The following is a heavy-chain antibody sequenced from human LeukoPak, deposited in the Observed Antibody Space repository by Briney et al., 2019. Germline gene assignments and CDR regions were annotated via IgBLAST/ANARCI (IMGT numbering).Heavy chain of an antibody. CDR1: GFTVSSNY. CDR3: ARRHRDSWSFDY. CDR2: IYSGGST. J-gene: IGHJ4*02. V-gene: IGHV3-66*02. Sequence: PGGSLRLSCAASGFTVSSNYMSWVRQAPGKWLEWVSVIYSGGSTYYADSVKGRFTISRDNSKNTLYLQMSSLRAEDTALYYCARRHRDSWSFDYWGQGTLVTVSA. D-gene: IGHD4-11*01.